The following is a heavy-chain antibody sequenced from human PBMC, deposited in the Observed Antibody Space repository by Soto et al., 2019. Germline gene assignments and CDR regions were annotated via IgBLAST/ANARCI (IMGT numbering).Heavy chain of an antibody. CDR1: GFTFSGYG. CDR2: IRYDGSKK. CDR3: AREGVVAATLDY. Sequence: QVQVVESGGGVVQPGRSLRLSCAASGFTFSGYGMNWVRQAPGKGLEWVAVIRYDGSKKYYADSVKGRFTISRDNSKNTLYLQMNSLRAEDTAVYYCAREGVVAATLDYWGQGTLVTVSS. J-gene: IGHJ4*02. D-gene: IGHD2-15*01. V-gene: IGHV3-33*01.